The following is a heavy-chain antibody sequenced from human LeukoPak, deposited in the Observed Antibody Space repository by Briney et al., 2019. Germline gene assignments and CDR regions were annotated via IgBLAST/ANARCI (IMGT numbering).Heavy chain of an antibody. V-gene: IGHV4-38-2*02. D-gene: IGHD4-17*01. CDR2: IYHSGST. CDR3: ARANYGDYGWFDP. Sequence: SETLSLTCTVSGYSISSGYYWGWIRPPPGKGLEWIGSIYHSGSTYYNPSLKSRVTISVDTSKNQFSLKLSSVTAADTAVYYCARANYGDYGWFDPWGQGTLVTVSS. J-gene: IGHJ5*02. CDR1: GYSISSGYY.